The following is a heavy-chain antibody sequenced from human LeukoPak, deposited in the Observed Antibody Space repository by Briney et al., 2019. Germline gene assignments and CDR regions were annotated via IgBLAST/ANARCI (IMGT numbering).Heavy chain of an antibody. CDR3: ARDQGRGYSYGLRGVFDY. CDR2: XXXXGST. J-gene: IGHJ4*02. Sequence: SQTLSLTCTVSGGSISSGGYYWSWILQHPGKXXXXXXXXXXXGSTYYNPSLKSRVTVSVDTSKNQFSLKLSSVTAADTAVYYCARDQGRGYSYGLRGVFDYWGQGTLVTVSS. CDR1: GGSISSGGYY. V-gene: IGHV4-31*03. D-gene: IGHD5-18*01.